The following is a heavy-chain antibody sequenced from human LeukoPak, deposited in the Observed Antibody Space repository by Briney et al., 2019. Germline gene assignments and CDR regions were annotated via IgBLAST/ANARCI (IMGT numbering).Heavy chain of an antibody. CDR2: IYPGDSDT. V-gene: IGHV5-51*01. D-gene: IGHD6-19*01. Sequence: GESLKISCRGSGYSFTSYWIGWVRQTPGKGLEWMGVIYPGDSDTRYSPSFQAQVTISADKSISTAYLQWSSLKASDTAMYYCARCLHSSGWYPYFDYWGQGTLVTVSS. J-gene: IGHJ4*02. CDR1: GYSFTSYW. CDR3: ARCLHSSGWYPYFDY.